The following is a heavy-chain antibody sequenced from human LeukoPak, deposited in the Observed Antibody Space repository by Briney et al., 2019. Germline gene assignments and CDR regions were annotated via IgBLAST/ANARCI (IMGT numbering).Heavy chain of an antibody. CDR2: IYSGGST. CDR3: AKADGGQWPSSYYYYYIDV. D-gene: IGHD6-19*01. Sequence: GGSLRLSCAASGFTVSSNYMSWVRQAPGKGLEWVSVIYSGGSTYYADSVKGRFTISRDNSKNTLYLQMNSLRAEDTAVYYCAKADGGQWPSSYYYYYIDVWGKGTTVTVSS. V-gene: IGHV3-66*01. CDR1: GFTVSSNY. J-gene: IGHJ6*03.